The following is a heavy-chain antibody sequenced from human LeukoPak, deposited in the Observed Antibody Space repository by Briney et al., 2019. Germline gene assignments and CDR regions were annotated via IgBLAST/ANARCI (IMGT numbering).Heavy chain of an antibody. CDR1: GFIFSDYT. J-gene: IGHJ4*02. CDR3: AKGRGAENGYDYLFDD. CDR2: ISYEKDIT. Sequence: PGGSLRLSCAGPGFIFSDYTMHWVRQAPGKGLEWVALISYEKDITHYADSVKGRFTISRDHSKNTLYLQMNSLRSEDAAVYYCAKGRGAENGYDYLFDDWGQGTLVTVSS. V-gene: IGHV3-30*18. D-gene: IGHD5-12*01.